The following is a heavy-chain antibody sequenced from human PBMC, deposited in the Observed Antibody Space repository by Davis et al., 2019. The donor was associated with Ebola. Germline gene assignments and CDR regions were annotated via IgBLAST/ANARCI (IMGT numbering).Heavy chain of an antibody. J-gene: IGHJ4*02. CDR2: VQSDAGIR. CDR1: GFTFSSYD. V-gene: IGHV3-30*02. D-gene: IGHD2-15*01. Sequence: PGGSLRLSCAASGFTFSSYDMHWVRQPPGKGLEWVAFVQSDAGIRYYADSVKGRLSISRDNSKNTLYLQMNSLRTEDTAVYYCAKCSGVTCYSDQWYFDSWGQGTLVTVSS. CDR3: AKCSGVTCYSDQWYFDS.